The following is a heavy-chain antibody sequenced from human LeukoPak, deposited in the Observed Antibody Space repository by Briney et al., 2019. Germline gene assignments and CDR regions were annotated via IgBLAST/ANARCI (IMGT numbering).Heavy chain of an antibody. CDR3: ARYGRDGYNLGGYYFDY. Sequence: ASVKVSCKASGGTFSSYAISWVRQAPGQGLEWMGGIIPIFGTANYAQKFQGRVTITADESTSTAYMELSSLRSEDTAVYYCARYGRDGYNLGGYYFDYWGQGTLVTVSS. D-gene: IGHD5-24*01. V-gene: IGHV1-69*13. J-gene: IGHJ4*02. CDR1: GGTFSSYA. CDR2: IIPIFGTA.